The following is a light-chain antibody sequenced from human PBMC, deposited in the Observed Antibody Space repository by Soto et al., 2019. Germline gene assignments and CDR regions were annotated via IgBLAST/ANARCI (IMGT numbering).Light chain of an antibody. CDR1: SSGVGGYNY. CDR3: SSYTSSSTHYV. Sequence: QSVLTHPASVSGSPGQSITISCTGTSSGVGGYNYVSWYQQHPGKAPKLMIYDVSNRPSGVSNRFSGSKSGNTASLTISGLQAEDEADYYCSSYTSSSTHYVFGTGTKVTVL. CDR2: DVS. J-gene: IGLJ1*01. V-gene: IGLV2-14*01.